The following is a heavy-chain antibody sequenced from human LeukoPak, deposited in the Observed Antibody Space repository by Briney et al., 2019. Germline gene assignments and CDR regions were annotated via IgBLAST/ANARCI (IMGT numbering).Heavy chain of an antibody. CDR1: GYTFTGYY. CDR2: INPKSGGT. D-gene: IGHD6-19*01. J-gene: IGHJ4*02. Sequence: ASVKVSCKASGYTFTGYYMHWVRQAPGQGLEWVGWINPKSGGTNYAQKFQDRVTMTSDTSITTVYMELSRLRSGDTAVYYCARRVFSGWGYYFDYWGQGTLVTVSS. CDR3: ARRVFSGWGYYFDY. V-gene: IGHV1-2*02.